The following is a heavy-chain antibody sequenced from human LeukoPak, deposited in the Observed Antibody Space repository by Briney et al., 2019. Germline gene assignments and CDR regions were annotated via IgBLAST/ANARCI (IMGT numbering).Heavy chain of an antibody. D-gene: IGHD2-2*01. V-gene: IGHV1-69*13. Sequence: SVKVSCKASGGTFSSYAISWVRQAPGQGLEWMGGIIPIFGTANYAQKFQGRVTITADESTSTAYMELSSLRSEDTAVYYCASRAHYCSSTSCQGDYWGQGTLVTVSS. CDR1: GGTFSSYA. CDR2: IIPIFGTA. CDR3: ASRAHYCSSTSCQGDY. J-gene: IGHJ4*02.